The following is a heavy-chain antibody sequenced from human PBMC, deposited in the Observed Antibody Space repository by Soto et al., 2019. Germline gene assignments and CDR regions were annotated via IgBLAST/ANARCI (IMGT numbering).Heavy chain of an antibody. V-gene: IGHV1-18*01. D-gene: IGHD3-10*01. Sequence: GASVKVSCKASGYTFTSYGISWVRQAPGQGLEWMGWISAYNGNTNYAQKLQGRVTMTTDTSTSTAYMELRSLRSDDTAVYYCGRQVLLWFGDHEPKGFDPWGQGTLVTVSS. CDR3: GRQVLLWFGDHEPKGFDP. J-gene: IGHJ5*02. CDR1: GYTFTSYG. CDR2: ISAYNGNT.